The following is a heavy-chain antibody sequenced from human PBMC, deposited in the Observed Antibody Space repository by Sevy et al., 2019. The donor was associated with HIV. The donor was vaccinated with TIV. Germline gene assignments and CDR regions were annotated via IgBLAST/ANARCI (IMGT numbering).Heavy chain of an antibody. Sequence: SETLSLTCTVSGGSISAYYWSWIRQPPGKALEYVGYIYYTGSTNYNPSLKNRVTMSVDTSKNQFSLKLSLVTAADTAIYYCTRAPPVRSGDDSLNWFDPWGPGTLVTVSS. J-gene: IGHJ5*02. CDR3: TRAPPVRSGDDSLNWFDP. D-gene: IGHD5-12*01. CDR1: GGSISAYY. V-gene: IGHV4-59*01. CDR2: IYYTGST.